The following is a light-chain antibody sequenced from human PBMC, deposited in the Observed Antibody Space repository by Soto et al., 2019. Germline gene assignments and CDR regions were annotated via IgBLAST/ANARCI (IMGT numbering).Light chain of an antibody. CDR1: SSDVGAYNY. J-gene: IGLJ3*02. CDR2: EVS. V-gene: IGLV2-14*01. Sequence: QSALTQPASVSGSPGQSITISCTGTSSDVGAYNYVSWYQQHPGKAPKLMIYEVSNRPSWVSNRFSGSKSGNTASLTISGLQAEDEADYYCSSYTTSSTWVFGGGTQLTVL. CDR3: SSYTTSSTWV.